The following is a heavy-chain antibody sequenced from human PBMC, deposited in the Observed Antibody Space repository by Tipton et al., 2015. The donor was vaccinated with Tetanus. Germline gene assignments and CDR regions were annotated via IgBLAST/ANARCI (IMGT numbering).Heavy chain of an antibody. CDR2: IYPDAFEP. V-gene: IGHV5-51*01. CDR1: GYSFSGYW. D-gene: IGHD3-3*01. CDR3: ARHPDFWSGYYFDL. Sequence: QSGAEVKKAGESLKISCKGSGYSFSGYWIGWVRQMPGKGLEWMALIYPDAFEPRYSPPFQGNVTISVDKSINTAYLQWDSLKASDTAIYYCARHPDFWSGYYFDLWGQGTLVNVSS. J-gene: IGHJ4*02.